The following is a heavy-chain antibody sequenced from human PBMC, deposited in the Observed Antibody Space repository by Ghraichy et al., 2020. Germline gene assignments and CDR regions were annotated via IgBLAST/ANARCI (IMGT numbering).Heavy chain of an antibody. J-gene: IGHJ6*02. V-gene: IGHV4-31*03. D-gene: IGHD6-13*01. CDR1: GGSISSGGNY. Sequence: SETLSLTCTVSGGSISSGGNYWSWIRQHPGKGLEWIGNIYYSGSTYYNPSLKSRVTISVDTSKNQFSLKLSSVTAADTAVYYCARDDEAVGTPHRAPGGYYGMDVWGQGTTVTVSS. CDR3: ARDDEAVGTPHRAPGGYYGMDV. CDR2: IYYSGST.